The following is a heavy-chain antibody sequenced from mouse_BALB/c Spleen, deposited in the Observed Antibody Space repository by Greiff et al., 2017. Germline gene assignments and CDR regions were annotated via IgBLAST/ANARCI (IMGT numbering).Heavy chain of an antibody. J-gene: IGHJ2*01. CDR1: GYSITSGYY. CDR3: ARDQWGLRFDY. D-gene: IGHD3-1*01. V-gene: IGHV3-6*02. CDR2: ISYDGSN. Sequence: EVHLVESGPGLVKPSQSLSLTCSVTGYSITSGYYWYWIRQFPGNKLEWMGYISYDGSNNYNPSLKNRISITRDTSKNQFFLKLNSVTTEDTATHYCARDQWGLRFDYWGQGTTLTVSS.